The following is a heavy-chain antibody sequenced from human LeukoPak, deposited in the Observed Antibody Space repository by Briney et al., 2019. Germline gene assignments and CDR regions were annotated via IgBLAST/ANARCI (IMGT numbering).Heavy chain of an antibody. CDR2: IHPTGSN. D-gene: IGHD4-17*01. J-gene: IGHJ4*02. CDR3: ARGSLRGYGFDY. V-gene: IGHV4-4*02. Sequence: PSGTLSLTCAVSGGSLSNNNWWSWVRQPPGKGLEWIGEIHPTGSNNYNPSLKSRVTISVDKSKRQFSLNLSSVTAAGTAVYYCARGSLRGYGFDYWGQGTLVTVSS. CDR1: GGSLSNNNW.